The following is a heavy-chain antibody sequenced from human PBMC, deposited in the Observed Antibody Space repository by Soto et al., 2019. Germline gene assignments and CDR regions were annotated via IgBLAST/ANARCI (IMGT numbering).Heavy chain of an antibody. Sequence: GGSLRLSCAASGFTFSSYAVSWVRQAPGKGLEWVSAISGSGGSTYYADSVKGRFTISRDNSKNTLYLQMNSLRAEDTAVYYCISSAPTYYDFWSGHDDYYYYYGMDVWGQGTTVTVSS. J-gene: IGHJ6*02. CDR2: ISGSGGST. D-gene: IGHD3-3*01. V-gene: IGHV3-23*01. CDR3: ISSAPTYYDFWSGHDDYYYYYGMDV. CDR1: GFTFSSYA.